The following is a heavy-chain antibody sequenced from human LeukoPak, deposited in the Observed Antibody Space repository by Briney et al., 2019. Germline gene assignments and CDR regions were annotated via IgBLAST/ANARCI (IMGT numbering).Heavy chain of an antibody. CDR1: GFSLRTAW. V-gene: IGHV3-15*01. Sequence: PGGSLRLACVASGFSLRTAWMNWVRQAPGKGLEWVGRIRSQDDGGTTDLAAPVKGRFSISRDDSKDTVFLQMNSLKTEDTAVYFCTTADRGPRWLFDKEDSWGQGTLVAVSS. J-gene: IGHJ5*01. CDR2: IRSQDDGGTT. CDR3: TTADRGPRWLFDKEDS. D-gene: IGHD3-22*01.